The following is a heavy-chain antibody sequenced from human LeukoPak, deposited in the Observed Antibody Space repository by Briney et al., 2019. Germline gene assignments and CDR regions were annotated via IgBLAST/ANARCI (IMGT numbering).Heavy chain of an antibody. CDR3: ARNRRYSGSYSAFDI. Sequence: ESGPALVKPTQNLTLTCTFSGFSLSTSGMCVSWIRQPPGKALEWLALIDWDDDKYYSTSLKTRLTISKDTSKNQVVLTMTNMDPVDTATYYCARNRRYSGSYSAFDIWGQGTMVTVSS. CDR2: IDWDDDK. D-gene: IGHD1-26*01. CDR1: GFSLSTSGMC. V-gene: IGHV2-70*01. J-gene: IGHJ3*02.